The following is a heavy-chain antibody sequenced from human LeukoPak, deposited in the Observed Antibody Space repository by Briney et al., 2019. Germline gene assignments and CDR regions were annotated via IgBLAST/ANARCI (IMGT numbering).Heavy chain of an antibody. Sequence: SQTLSLTCTVSGDSISSGSYYWSWIRQPAGKGLEWIGRIYTSGSTNYNPSLKSRVTISVDTSKNQFSLKLSSVTAADTAVYYCARGGGSKVVYWGQGTLVTVSS. CDR1: GDSISSGSYY. D-gene: IGHD3-16*01. CDR2: IYTSGST. V-gene: IGHV4-61*02. CDR3: ARGGGSKVVY. J-gene: IGHJ4*02.